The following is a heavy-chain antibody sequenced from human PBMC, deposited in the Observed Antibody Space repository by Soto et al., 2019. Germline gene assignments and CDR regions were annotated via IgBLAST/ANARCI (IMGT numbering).Heavy chain of an antibody. D-gene: IGHD5-12*01. Sequence: QVQLQESGPGLVKPSQTLSLTCTVSGGSISSGGYYWSWIRQHPGKGLEWIGYIYYSGSTYYNPYRTRRVTISVDTSKNQFSLKLSSVTAADTAVYYCARAEGGGYDHRWFDPWGQGTLVTVSS. J-gene: IGHJ5*02. V-gene: IGHV4-31*03. CDR3: ARAEGGGYDHRWFDP. CDR1: GGSISSGGYY. CDR2: IYYSGST.